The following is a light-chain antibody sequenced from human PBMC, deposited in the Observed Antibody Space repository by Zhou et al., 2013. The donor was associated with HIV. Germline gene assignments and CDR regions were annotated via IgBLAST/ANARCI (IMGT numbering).Light chain of an antibody. CDR2: GAS. J-gene: IGKJ3*01. CDR1: QYMDVN. V-gene: IGKV3-15*01. CDR3: QQYNNWPPFT. Sequence: EIVLTQSPGTLSLSPGERATLSCRASQYMDVNYLAWYQQRPGQAPRLLIYGASSRATGIPARFSGSGSGTEFTLTISSLQSEDFAVYYCQQYNNWPPFTFGPGTKVDIK.